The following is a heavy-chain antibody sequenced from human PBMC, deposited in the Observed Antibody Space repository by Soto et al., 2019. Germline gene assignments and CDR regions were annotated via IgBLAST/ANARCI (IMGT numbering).Heavy chain of an antibody. J-gene: IGHJ2*01. CDR3: ARRQNHDHAWYFDL. CDR1: GYTFTSHD. Sequence: QVQLVQSGAEVKKPGASVTVSCKASGYTFTSHDINWVRQTTGQGLEWMGWMSPYNGHTGYAQNFQGRVSMTMNTSISTAYMEVTGLRSDDTAVYYCARRQNHDHAWYFDLWGRGTPLTVSS. V-gene: IGHV1-8*01. CDR2: MSPYNGHT.